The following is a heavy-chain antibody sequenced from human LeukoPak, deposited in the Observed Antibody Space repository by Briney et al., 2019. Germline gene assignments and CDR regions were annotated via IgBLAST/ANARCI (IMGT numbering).Heavy chain of an antibody. V-gene: IGHV4-34*01. D-gene: IGHD3-22*01. CDR2: INLSGSI. CDR3: ARGRQEVSMIVVVMTGVSYYLDV. CDR1: GGSFSGYY. J-gene: IGHJ6*03. Sequence: TETLSLTCAVYGGSFSGYYCTWIRQAPGKGLEWVGEINLSGSISYNPSLKSRLTLSVDASKNQFSLNLSSLTAADTAVYYCARGRQEVSMIVVVMTGVSYYLDVWGKGTTVTVS.